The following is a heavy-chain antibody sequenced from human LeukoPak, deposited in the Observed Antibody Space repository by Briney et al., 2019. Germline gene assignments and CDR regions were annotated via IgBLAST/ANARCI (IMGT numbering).Heavy chain of an antibody. Sequence: SVKVSCKASGGTFTNYAFTWVRQAPGQGLEWMGGIIPVFGTTNYAQKFQGRVTITADESTTTAYMELRSLRSEDTAVYFCARADRSTVTRLPKEFDYWGQGTLVTVSS. CDR2: IIPVFGTT. CDR1: GGTFTNYA. CDR3: ARADRSTVTRLPKEFDY. V-gene: IGHV1-69*13. J-gene: IGHJ4*02. D-gene: IGHD4-17*01.